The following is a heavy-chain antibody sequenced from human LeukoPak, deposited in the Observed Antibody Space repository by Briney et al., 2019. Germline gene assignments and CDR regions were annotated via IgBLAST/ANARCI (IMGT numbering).Heavy chain of an antibody. J-gene: IGHJ6*03. V-gene: IGHV3-21*01. Sequence: GGSLRLSCAAPGFTFSSYSMNWVRQAPGKGLEWVSSISSSSSYIYYADSVKGRFTISRDNAKNSLYLQMNSLRAEDTAVYYCARESSAGYYYMDVWGKGTTVTVSS. CDR3: ARESSAGYYYMDV. CDR2: ISSSSSYI. D-gene: IGHD6-13*01. CDR1: GFTFSSYS.